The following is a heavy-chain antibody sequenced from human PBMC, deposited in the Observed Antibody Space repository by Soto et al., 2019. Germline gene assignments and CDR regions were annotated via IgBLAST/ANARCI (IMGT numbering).Heavy chain of an antibody. CDR1: GGSFSGYY. CDR2: INHSGST. D-gene: IGHD2-21*01. V-gene: IGHV4-34*01. CDR3: ARGDWACGMDV. Sequence: TSETLSLTCAVYGGSFSGYYWSWIRQPPGKGLEWIGEINHSGSTNYNPSLKSRVTISVDTSKNQFSLKLSSVTAADTAVYYCARGDWACGMDVWGQGTTVTVSS. J-gene: IGHJ6*02.